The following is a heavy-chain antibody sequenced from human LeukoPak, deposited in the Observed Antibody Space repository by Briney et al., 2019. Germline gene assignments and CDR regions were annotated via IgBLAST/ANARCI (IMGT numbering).Heavy chain of an antibody. V-gene: IGHV1-2*02. CDR2: INPNSGGT. CDR3: TKDVTAISPRYYFDY. CDR1: GYTFTGYY. Sequence: ASVTVSCKASGYTFTGYYIHWVRQAPGQGLEWMGWINPNSGGTNYAQRFQGRVTMTRDTSISTAYMELSRLRSDDTAVYYCTKDVTAISPRYYFDYWGQGTLVTVSS. J-gene: IGHJ4*02. D-gene: IGHD3-9*01.